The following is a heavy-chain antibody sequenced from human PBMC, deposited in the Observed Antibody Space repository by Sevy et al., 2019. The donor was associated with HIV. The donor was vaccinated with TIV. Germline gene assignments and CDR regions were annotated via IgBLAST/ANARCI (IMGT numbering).Heavy chain of an antibody. CDR3: AKGQQWLAAFPIDY. J-gene: IGHJ4*02. D-gene: IGHD6-19*01. Sequence: GGSLRLSCAASGFAFSSYAMSWVRQAPGKGLEWVSAISGSGGSTYYAHSVKGRFTISRDNSKNTLYLQMNSLRAEDTAVYYCAKGQQWLAAFPIDYWGQGTLVTVSS. CDR1: GFAFSSYA. CDR2: ISGSGGST. V-gene: IGHV3-23*01.